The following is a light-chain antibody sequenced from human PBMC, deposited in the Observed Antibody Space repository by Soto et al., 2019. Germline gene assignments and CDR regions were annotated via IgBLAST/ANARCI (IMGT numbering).Light chain of an antibody. CDR3: QQYNEWPRT. CDR2: GAS. CDR1: QSVSRN. V-gene: IGKV3-15*01. Sequence: EIVMTQSPATLSVSPGERATLSCRASQSVSRNLAWYQQKPGQAPRLLIYGASPRASTIPDRFSGSGSGTEFTPTISSLQSEDFAVYYCQQYNEWPRTFGQGTRVEFK. J-gene: IGKJ1*01.